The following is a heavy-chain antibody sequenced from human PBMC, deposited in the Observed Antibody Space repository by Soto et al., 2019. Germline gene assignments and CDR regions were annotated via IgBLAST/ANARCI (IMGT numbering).Heavy chain of an antibody. Sequence: ASVQVSCKVSGYTLTELSMHWVRQAPGKGLEWMGGFDPEDGETIYAQKFQGRVTMTEDTSTDTAYMELGSLRSEDTAVYYCATVLAITMVRGVMRFDYWGQGTLVTVSS. CDR2: FDPEDGET. D-gene: IGHD3-10*01. V-gene: IGHV1-24*01. CDR3: ATVLAITMVRGVMRFDY. CDR1: GYTLTELS. J-gene: IGHJ4*02.